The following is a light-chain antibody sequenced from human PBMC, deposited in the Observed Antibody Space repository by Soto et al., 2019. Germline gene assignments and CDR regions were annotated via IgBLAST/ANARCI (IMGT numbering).Light chain of an antibody. CDR3: NSYTSSSTYV. CDR1: SSDVGGYNL. Sequence: QSVLTRPASVSGSPGQSITIPCTGTSSDVGGYNLVSWYQHHPGKAPKLMIYDVSNRPSGVSNRFSGSKSGDTASLTISGLQAEDEADYYCNSYTSSSTYVFGTGTKVTVL. CDR2: DVS. V-gene: IGLV2-14*03. J-gene: IGLJ1*01.